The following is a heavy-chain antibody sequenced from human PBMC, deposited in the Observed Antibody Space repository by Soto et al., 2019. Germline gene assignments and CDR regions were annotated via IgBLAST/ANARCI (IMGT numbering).Heavy chain of an antibody. CDR2: IKIKTDGRTT. Sequence: GGSLRLSCAASGFTFSNAWMSWVRQAPGKGLEWVGRIKIKTDGRTTDYAAPVKGRFTISRDDSKNTLYLQMNSLKTEDTAVYYCTTEGRFDWLFDAFDIWGQGTMVTVSS. J-gene: IGHJ3*02. CDR3: TTEGRFDWLFDAFDI. CDR1: GFTFSNAW. V-gene: IGHV3-15*01. D-gene: IGHD3-9*01.